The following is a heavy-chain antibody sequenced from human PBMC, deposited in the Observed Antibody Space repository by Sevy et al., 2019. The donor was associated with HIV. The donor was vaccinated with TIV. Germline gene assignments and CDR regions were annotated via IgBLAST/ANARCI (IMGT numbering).Heavy chain of an antibody. CDR2: IYYSGST. Sequence: SETLSLTCTVSGGSISSSSYYWGWIRQPPGKGLEWIGSIYYSGSTYYNPSLKSRVTISVDTSKNQFSLKLSSVTAADTAVYYWARQLVDYHLGELSWGYWGQGTLVTVSS. CDR1: GGSISSSSYY. V-gene: IGHV4-39*01. J-gene: IGHJ4*02. CDR3: ARQLVDYHLGELSWGY. D-gene: IGHD3-16*02.